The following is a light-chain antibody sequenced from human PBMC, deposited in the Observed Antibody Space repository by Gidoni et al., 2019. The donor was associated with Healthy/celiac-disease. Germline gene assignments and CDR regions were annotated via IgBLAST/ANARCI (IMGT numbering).Light chain of an antibody. CDR2: AAS. CDR1: QSISSY. J-gene: IGKJ3*01. Sequence: DIQMTKSPSSLSASVGDRVTITCRASQSISSYLHWYQQKPGKAPKLLIYAASSLQSGVPSRFSGSGSGTDFTLTISSLQPEDFATYYCQQSYSTPFTFGPGTKVDIK. V-gene: IGKV1-39*01. CDR3: QQSYSTPFT.